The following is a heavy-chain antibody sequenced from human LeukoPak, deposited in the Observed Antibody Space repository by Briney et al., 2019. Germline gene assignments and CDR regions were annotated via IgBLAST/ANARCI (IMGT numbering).Heavy chain of an antibody. D-gene: IGHD6-6*01. CDR3: ARGPSPYGMDV. Sequence: PGGSLRLSCAASGFTFSSYAMSWIRQPPGKGLEWIGEINHSGSTNYNPSLKSRVTISVDTSKNQFSLKLSSVTAADTAVYYCARGPSPYGMDVWGQGTTVTVSS. J-gene: IGHJ6*02. CDR2: INHSGST. V-gene: IGHV4-34*01. CDR1: GFTFSSYA.